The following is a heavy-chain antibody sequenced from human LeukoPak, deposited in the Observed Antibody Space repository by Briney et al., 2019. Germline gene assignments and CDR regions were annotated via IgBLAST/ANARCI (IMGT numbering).Heavy chain of an antibody. Sequence: GGSLRLSCAASRFTFSSYSMNWVRQAPGKGLEWVSSISSSSSYIYYADSVKGRFTISRGNAKNSLYLQMNSLRAEDTAVYYCARDTGYCSSTSCPNVDWGQGTLVTVSS. D-gene: IGHD2-2*01. CDR3: ARDTGYCSSTSCPNVD. J-gene: IGHJ4*02. CDR2: ISSSSSYI. CDR1: RFTFSSYS. V-gene: IGHV3-21*01.